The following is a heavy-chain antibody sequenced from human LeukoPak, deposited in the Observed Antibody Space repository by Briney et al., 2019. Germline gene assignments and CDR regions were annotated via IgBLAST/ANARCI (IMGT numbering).Heavy chain of an antibody. D-gene: IGHD1-20*01. V-gene: IGHV3-48*03. CDR1: GFTFSSYE. Sequence: GGSLRLSCAASGFTFSSYEIHWVRQAPGKGLEWISYISSSGSTRYYADSVKGRFTISRDNAKNSLYLQMNSLRAEDTAVYYCARDFRGVTGTTLDYWGQGTLVTVSS. CDR3: ARDFRGVTGTTLDY. CDR2: ISSSGSTR. J-gene: IGHJ4*02.